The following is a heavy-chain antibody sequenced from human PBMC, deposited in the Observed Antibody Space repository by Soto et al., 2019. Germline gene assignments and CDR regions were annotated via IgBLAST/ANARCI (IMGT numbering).Heavy chain of an antibody. J-gene: IGHJ6*02. CDR1: AFTFSDYS. CDR3: GRDLGGSGTPLEYYGMDV. V-gene: IGHV3-30*04. D-gene: IGHD3-10*01. Sequence: QVQLVESGGGVVQPGKSLRLSCVASAFTFSDYSMHWVRQAPGKGLEWVAAISGDGSKKSYADYVKGRATLSRDNAKNTLYLQMDNLRAEDSAVYVCGRDLGGSGTPLEYYGMDVWGRGTTVTVSS. CDR2: ISGDGSKK.